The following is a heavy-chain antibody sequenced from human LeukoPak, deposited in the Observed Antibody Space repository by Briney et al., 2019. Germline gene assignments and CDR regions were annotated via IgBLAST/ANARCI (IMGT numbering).Heavy chain of an antibody. CDR1: GFTFKNYA. CDR2: FSVNGRDT. D-gene: IGHD6-13*01. V-gene: IGHV3-23*01. Sequence: GGSLRLSCAASGFTFKNYALSWVRQAPGKGLEWVSGFSVNGRDTYYADFVRGRFTIARDIAKNTLYLQMNSLRAEDTATYYCAKPGRTAAGLFDSWGQGTLVTVSS. J-gene: IGHJ4*02. CDR3: AKPGRTAAGLFDS.